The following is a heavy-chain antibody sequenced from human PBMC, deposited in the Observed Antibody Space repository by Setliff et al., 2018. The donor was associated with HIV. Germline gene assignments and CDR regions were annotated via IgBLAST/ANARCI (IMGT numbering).Heavy chain of an antibody. J-gene: IGHJ4*02. Sequence: KPSETLSLTCTVSGGSISSGSYYWSWIRQPAGKGLEWIGRIYTSGNTNYNPSLKSRVTISVDTSKNQLSLNLTSVTAADTAVYYCAGEYSSSSPLEYWGRGTLVTVSS. CDR1: GGSISSGSYY. CDR2: IYTSGNT. CDR3: AGEYSSSSPLEY. V-gene: IGHV4-61*02. D-gene: IGHD6-6*01.